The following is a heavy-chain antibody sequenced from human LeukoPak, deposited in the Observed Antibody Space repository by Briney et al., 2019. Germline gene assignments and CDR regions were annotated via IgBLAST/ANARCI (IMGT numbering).Heavy chain of an antibody. CDR1: GFTFSSYW. J-gene: IGHJ4*02. Sequence: GGSLRLSCAASGFTFSSYWMSWVRQAPGKGLEWVANIKQDGSEKYYVDSVKGRFTISRDNSKNTLYLQMNSLRAEDTAVYYCAKDPGAYYYDSSGYYLDYWGQGTLVTVSS. D-gene: IGHD3-22*01. V-gene: IGHV3-7*03. CDR2: IKQDGSEK. CDR3: AKDPGAYYYDSSGYYLDY.